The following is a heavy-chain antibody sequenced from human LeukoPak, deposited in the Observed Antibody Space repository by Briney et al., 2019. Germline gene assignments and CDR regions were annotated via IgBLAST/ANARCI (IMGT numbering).Heavy chain of an antibody. CDR3: ARGAVFQGNYDY. Sequence: PGGSLRLSCAAAGFTFSSSSMNWVRQTPGKGLEWVSSISGESKYIYYADSVTGRFTISRDNAKNSLYLQMNSLRAEDTAVYYSARGAVFQGNYDYWGQGTQVTVSS. J-gene: IGHJ4*02. V-gene: IGHV3-21*01. CDR1: GFTFSSSS. CDR2: ISGESKYI. D-gene: IGHD3-10*01.